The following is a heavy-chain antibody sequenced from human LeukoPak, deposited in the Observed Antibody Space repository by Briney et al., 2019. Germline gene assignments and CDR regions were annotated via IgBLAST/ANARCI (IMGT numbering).Heavy chain of an antibody. CDR2: ISSSGTSR. J-gene: IGHJ4*02. Sequence: GGSLRLSCAASGFTLSSYWMHWVRQAPGKGLEWVSYISSSGTSRFYADSVKGRFAISGDNAKNSLYLQMNSLRAEDTAVYYCARDRYYDILTGPEGGPVFDYWGQGTLVTVSS. D-gene: IGHD3-9*01. CDR1: GFTLSSYW. CDR3: ARDRYYDILTGPEGGPVFDY. V-gene: IGHV3-21*01.